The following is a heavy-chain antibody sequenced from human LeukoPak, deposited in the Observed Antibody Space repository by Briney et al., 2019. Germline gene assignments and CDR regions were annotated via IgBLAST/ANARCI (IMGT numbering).Heavy chain of an antibody. J-gene: IGHJ4*02. CDR3: ARKAYSYGYALDS. D-gene: IGHD5-18*01. CDR2: IYYSGST. CDR1: GGSISSSSYY. Sequence: SETLSLTCTVSGGSISSSSYYWGWIRQPPGKGLEWIGSIYYSGSTYYNPSLKSRVTISVATSKNQFSLKLSSVTAADTAVYYCARKAYSYGYALDSWGQGTLVTVSS. V-gene: IGHV4-39*01.